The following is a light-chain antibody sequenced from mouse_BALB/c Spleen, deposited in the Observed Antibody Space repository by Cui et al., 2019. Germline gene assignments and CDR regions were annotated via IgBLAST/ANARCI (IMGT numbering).Light chain of an antibody. J-gene: IGKJ2*01. CDR1: QDVGTA. CDR2: WAS. CDR3: QQYSSYPLT. Sequence: DIVVTPSHQFMFTPVGDRVSITCKASQDVGTAVAWYQQKPGQSPKLLIYWASTRHTGVPDRFTGSGSGTDFTLTISNVQSEDLADYFCQQYSSYPLTFGGGTKLEIK. V-gene: IGKV6-23*01.